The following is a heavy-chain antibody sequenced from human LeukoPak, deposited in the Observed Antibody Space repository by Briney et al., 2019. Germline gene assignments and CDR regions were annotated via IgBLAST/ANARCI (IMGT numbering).Heavy chain of an antibody. Sequence: PSETLSLTCTVSGGSISSYYWSWIRQPPGKGLEWIGYIYYSGSTNYNPSLKSRVTISVDTSKNQFSLKLSSVTAADTAVYYCARDYPYYDYVWGSYFVFDYWGQGTLVTVSS. CDR1: GGSISSYY. V-gene: IGHV4-59*12. CDR3: ARDYPYYDYVWGSYFVFDY. D-gene: IGHD3-16*01. CDR2: IYYSGST. J-gene: IGHJ4*02.